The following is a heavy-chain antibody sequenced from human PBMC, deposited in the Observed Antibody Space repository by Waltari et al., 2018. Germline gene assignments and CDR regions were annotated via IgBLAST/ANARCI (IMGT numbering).Heavy chain of an antibody. V-gene: IGHV1-69*13. CDR2: IIPIFGTA. J-gene: IGHJ6*03. CDR3: ARDPVGATTGYYYYMDV. D-gene: IGHD1-26*01. CDR1: GGTFSSYA. Sequence: QVQLVQSGAEVKKPGSSVKVSCKASGGTFSSYAISWVRQAPGQGLEWMGRIIPIFGTANYAQKFQGRVTITADKSTSTAYMGLSSLRSEDTAVYYCARDPVGATTGYYYYMDVWGKGTTVTISS.